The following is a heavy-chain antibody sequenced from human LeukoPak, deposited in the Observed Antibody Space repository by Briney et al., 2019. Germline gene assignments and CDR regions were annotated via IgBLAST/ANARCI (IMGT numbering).Heavy chain of an antibody. V-gene: IGHV3-9*01. CDR2: ISWNSGSI. D-gene: IGHD2-2*01. J-gene: IGHJ6*02. CDR3: AKEYCSSTSCYARKHYYYGMDV. CDR1: GFTFDDYA. Sequence: PGGSLRLSCAASGFTFDDYAMHWVRQAPGKGLEWVSGISWNSGSIGYADSVKGRFTISRDNAKNSLYLQMNSLRAEDTALYYCAKEYCSSTSCYARKHYYYGMDVWGQGTTVTVSS.